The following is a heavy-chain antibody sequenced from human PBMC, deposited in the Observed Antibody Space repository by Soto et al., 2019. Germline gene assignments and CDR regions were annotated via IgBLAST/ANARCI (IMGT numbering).Heavy chain of an antibody. J-gene: IGHJ6*02. CDR3: ARYKSNYYYGMDV. V-gene: IGHV4-59*01. CDR1: GGSISSYY. CDR2: IYYSGNT. Sequence: QVQLQESGPGLVKPSETLSLTCTVPGGSISSYYWSWIRQPPGKGLEWIGYIYYSGNTNYNPSLKGRVTISLDTSKNQFSLKLSSVTAADTAVYYCARYKSNYYYGMDVWGQGTTVTVSS. D-gene: IGHD1-20*01.